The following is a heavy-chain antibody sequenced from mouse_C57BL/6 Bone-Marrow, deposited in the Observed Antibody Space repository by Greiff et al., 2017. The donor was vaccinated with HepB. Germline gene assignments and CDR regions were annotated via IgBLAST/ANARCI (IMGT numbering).Heavy chain of an antibody. D-gene: IGHD1-1*01. Sequence: VQLQQSGGGLVKPGGSLKLSCAASGFTFSDYGMHWVRQAPEKGLEWVAYISSGSSTIYYADTVKGRFTISRDNAKNTLFLQMTSLRSEDTAMYYCARHYYGSSYAMDYWGQGTSVTVSS. CDR2: ISSGSSTI. CDR1: GFTFSDYG. J-gene: IGHJ4*01. CDR3: ARHYYGSSYAMDY. V-gene: IGHV5-17*01.